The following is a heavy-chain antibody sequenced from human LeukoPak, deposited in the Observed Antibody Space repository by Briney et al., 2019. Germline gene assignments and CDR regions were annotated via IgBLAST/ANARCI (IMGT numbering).Heavy chain of an antibody. CDR2: IKFDGSLT. Sequence: GGSLRLSCAASGFTLSNNWMFWVRQAPGKGLMYVSRIKFDGSLTSYADSVKGRFTISRDNAKNTLFLQMSSLRAEDTAVYYCARAGVVSAMDFWGQGTMVTVSS. CDR3: ARAGVVSAMDF. D-gene: IGHD2-8*02. J-gene: IGHJ3*01. V-gene: IGHV3-74*01. CDR1: GFTLSNNW.